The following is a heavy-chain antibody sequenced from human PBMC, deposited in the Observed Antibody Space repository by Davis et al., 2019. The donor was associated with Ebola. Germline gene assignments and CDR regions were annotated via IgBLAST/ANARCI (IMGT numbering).Heavy chain of an antibody. CDR3: ARRFGHNLDY. CDR2: IYPDDSDT. J-gene: IGHJ4*02. CDR1: GYSFTSYW. D-gene: IGHD1-1*01. V-gene: IGHV5-51*01. Sequence: GESLKISCKGSGYSFTSYWIAWVRQMPGKGLEWMGIIYPDDSDTRYSPSFQGRVTISADKSIGTAYLQWTSLKASDSAMYYCARRFGHNLDYWGQGTLVTVSS.